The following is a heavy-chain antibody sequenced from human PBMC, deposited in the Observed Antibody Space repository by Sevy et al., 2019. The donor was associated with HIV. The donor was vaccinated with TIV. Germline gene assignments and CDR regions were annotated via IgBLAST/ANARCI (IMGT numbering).Heavy chain of an antibody. V-gene: IGHV1-3*04. CDR1: GYTFNNYI. CDR2: VNTATVDT. J-gene: IGHJ4*02. D-gene: IGHD2-15*01. Sequence: ASVKVSCKGSGYTFNNYIIYWVRQAPGQSLEWMGWVNTATVDTRRSPKFQGRVIITRDTSARTAYMELNSLRSEDTAVYYCARDFCSGGSCYSAFVYWGRGTLVTVSS. CDR3: ARDFCSGGSCYSAFVY.